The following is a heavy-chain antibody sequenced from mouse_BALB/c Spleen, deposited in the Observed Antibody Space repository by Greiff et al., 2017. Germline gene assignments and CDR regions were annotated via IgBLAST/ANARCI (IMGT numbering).Heavy chain of an antibody. CDR2: ISSGGSYT. Sequence: EVHLVESGGGLVKPGGSLKLSCAASGFTFSSYAMSWVRQTPEKRLEWVATISSGGSYTYYPDSVKGRFTISRDNAKNTLYLQMSSLRSEDTAMYYCARLGDGYPAWFAYWGQGTLVTVSA. D-gene: IGHD2-3*01. CDR1: GFTFSSYA. CDR3: ARLGDGYPAWFAY. V-gene: IGHV5-9-3*01. J-gene: IGHJ3*01.